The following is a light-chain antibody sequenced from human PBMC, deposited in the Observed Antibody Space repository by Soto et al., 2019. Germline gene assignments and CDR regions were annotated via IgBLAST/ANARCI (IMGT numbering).Light chain of an antibody. Sequence: QSVLTQPRSVSGSPGQSVTISCTGTSSDVGGYNYVSWYQQHPGKAPKLMIYDVSKRPSGVPDRFSGSKSGNTASLTISGLHAEDEADYYCCSYAGSYTFVFGTGTKLTVL. CDR1: SSDVGGYNY. V-gene: IGLV2-11*01. CDR3: CSYAGSYTFV. CDR2: DVS. J-gene: IGLJ1*01.